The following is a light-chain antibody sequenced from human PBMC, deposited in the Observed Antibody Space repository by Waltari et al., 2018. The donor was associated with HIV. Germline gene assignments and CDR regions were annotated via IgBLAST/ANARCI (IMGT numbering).Light chain of an antibody. V-gene: IGLV3-1*01. CDR1: TLVHKH. J-gene: IGLJ2*01. CDR2: QND. Sequence: SSDWSQPPSVSVSSGHTVTITCSGDTLVHKHVYWYQQRPGPSPVLVLSQNDKRPSGIPERFSDSKSGNTASLTSSGTQTLDESTYYCQACTSPGSIFGGGTILTVL. CDR3: QACTSPGSI.